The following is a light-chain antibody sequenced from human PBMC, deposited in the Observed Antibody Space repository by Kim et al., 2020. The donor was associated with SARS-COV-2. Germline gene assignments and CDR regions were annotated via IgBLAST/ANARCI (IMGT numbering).Light chain of an antibody. Sequence: SSVKLTCTLSGGHTSYTIAWHQQQPGKAPRYLMKLGYSVSYNKENGVPDRFSGSSSGANRHLTISNLQSEDEASYYCETWDSNTRVFGTGTKVTVI. J-gene: IGLJ1*01. CDR3: ETWDSNTRV. CDR1: GGHTSYT. V-gene: IGLV4-60*03. CDR2: LGYSVSY.